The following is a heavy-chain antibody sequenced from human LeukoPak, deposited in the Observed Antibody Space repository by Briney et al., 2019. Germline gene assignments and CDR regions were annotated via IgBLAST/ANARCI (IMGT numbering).Heavy chain of an antibody. CDR1: GGSISSFY. V-gene: IGHV4-59*01. D-gene: IGHD5-24*01. CDR3: ARASRTVEMATIIDY. CDR2: IYYSGST. J-gene: IGHJ4*02. Sequence: SETLSLTCNVSGGSISSFYWSWIRQPPGKGLEWIGYIYYSGSTNYNPSLKSRVTISVDTSKNQFSLKLSSVTAADTAVYYCARASRTVEMATIIDYWGQGTLVTVSS.